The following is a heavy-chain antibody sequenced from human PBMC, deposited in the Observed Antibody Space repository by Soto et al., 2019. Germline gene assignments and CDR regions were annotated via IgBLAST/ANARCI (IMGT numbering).Heavy chain of an antibody. CDR1: GGSISYNSYD. CDR3: ARVTMVIRDSDHFGVDV. Sequence: PSETLSLTCSVSGGSISYNSYDWGWIRQPPGKGLEWIGSISHSGTTSYSPSLTSRVSISVDTSKNQVSLKLTSVTAADTAVYFCARVTMVIRDSDHFGVDVWGHGTTVTVSS. J-gene: IGHJ6*02. D-gene: IGHD4-17*01. V-gene: IGHV4-39*07. CDR2: ISHSGTT.